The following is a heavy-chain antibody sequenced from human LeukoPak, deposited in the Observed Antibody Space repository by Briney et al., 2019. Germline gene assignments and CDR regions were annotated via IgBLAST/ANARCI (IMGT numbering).Heavy chain of an antibody. Sequence: PGGSLRLSCAASGLTFGAYWMHWVRQGPGKGLVWVARISPDGNSEDYADAVKGRFGISRDNAKKALYLQMNSLRDEDTAVYYCARALVDRYGGEVWGQGSMVTVSS. CDR2: ISPDGNSE. D-gene: IGHD3-16*01. V-gene: IGHV3-74*01. J-gene: IGHJ3*01. CDR1: GLTFGAYW. CDR3: ARALVDRYGGEV.